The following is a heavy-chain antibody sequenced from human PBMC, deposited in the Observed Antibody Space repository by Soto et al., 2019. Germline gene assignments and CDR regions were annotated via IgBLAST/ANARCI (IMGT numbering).Heavy chain of an antibody. CDR1: GYSLTGYY. D-gene: IGHD3-3*01. J-gene: IGHJ5*02. CDR2: INPNSGDT. V-gene: IGHV1-2*04. Sequence: QVQLVQSGAEVKKPGASVRVSCTTSGYSLTGYYLHWVRQAPGQGLEWMGRINPNSGDTDYAQKFQGWVTMTTDTSINTAYMDLTRLTSNDTAIYYCARGGTIRQTTFGLVIVGRFDPWGQGTLVTVSS. CDR3: ARGGTIRQTTFGLVIVGRFDP.